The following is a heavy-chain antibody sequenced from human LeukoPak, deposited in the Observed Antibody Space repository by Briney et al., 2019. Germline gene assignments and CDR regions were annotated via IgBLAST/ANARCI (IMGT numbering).Heavy chain of an antibody. J-gene: IGHJ4*02. D-gene: IGHD3-3*01. CDR2: IYYSGST. Sequence: SETLSLTCTVSGGSISSSSYYWGWIRQPPGKGLESIGSIYYSGSTYYNPSLKSRVTISVDTSKNQFSLKLSSVTAADTAVYYCARRPSVYGVVIKYYFDYWGQGTLVTVSS. CDR3: ARRPSVYGVVIKYYFDY. CDR1: GGSISSSSYY. V-gene: IGHV4-39*01.